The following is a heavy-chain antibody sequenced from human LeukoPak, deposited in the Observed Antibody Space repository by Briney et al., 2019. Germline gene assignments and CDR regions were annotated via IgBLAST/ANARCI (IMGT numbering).Heavy chain of an antibody. CDR1: GYTFTSSY. J-gene: IGHJ3*02. Sequence: ASVKVSCKASGYTFTSSYMHWVRQAPGQGLEWMGIINPSGGSTSYAQKFQGRVTMTRDTSTSTVYMELSSLRSEDTAVYYCARDRDYYDSSGYYYDAFDIWGQGTMVTVSS. CDR3: ARDRDYYDSSGYYYDAFDI. V-gene: IGHV1-46*01. CDR2: INPSGGST. D-gene: IGHD3-22*01.